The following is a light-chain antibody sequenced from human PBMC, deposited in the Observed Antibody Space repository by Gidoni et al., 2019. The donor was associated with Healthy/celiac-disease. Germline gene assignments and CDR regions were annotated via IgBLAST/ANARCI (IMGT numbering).Light chain of an antibody. Sequence: EIVMTQSPATLSVSPGERATLSCRASQSVGSNLAWYQQKPGQTPRLLIYDASSRATGIPARFSGSGYGTEFTLTISSLQSEDFAVYYCQQYNYWWTFGQXTKVEIK. J-gene: IGKJ1*01. V-gene: IGKV3-15*01. CDR3: QQYNYWWT. CDR2: DAS. CDR1: QSVGSN.